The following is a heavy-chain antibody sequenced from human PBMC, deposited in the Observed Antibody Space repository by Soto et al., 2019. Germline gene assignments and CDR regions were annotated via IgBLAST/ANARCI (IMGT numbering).Heavy chain of an antibody. CDR2: MSPSGST. D-gene: IGHD1-26*01. J-gene: IGHJ4*02. Sequence: QVQLVQSGAEVKKPGASVKVSCKASGYTFTSYYMHWVRQAPGQGLEWMGIMSPSGSTSYAQKFQGRVTMTRDTSTSKVYMELSSLRSEDTAVYYCAPNSGSYLNELDYWGQGTLVTVSS. CDR1: GYTFTSYY. V-gene: IGHV1-46*03. CDR3: APNSGSYLNELDY.